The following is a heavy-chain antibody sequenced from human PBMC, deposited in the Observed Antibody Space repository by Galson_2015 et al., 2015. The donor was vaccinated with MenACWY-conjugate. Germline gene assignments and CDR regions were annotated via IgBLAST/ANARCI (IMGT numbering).Heavy chain of an antibody. D-gene: IGHD3-10*01. CDR2: ISTTGGTT. CDR1: GITFSSYA. CDR3: AQGAGSHWFDP. J-gene: IGHJ5*02. V-gene: IGHV3-23*01. Sequence: SLRLSCAASGITFSSYAMSWVRQAPGKGLEWVSSISTTGGTTYYADSVKGRFTISRDNSKNTLYLQMNSLRAGDTAVYYCAQGAGSHWFDPWGQGTLVIVSS.